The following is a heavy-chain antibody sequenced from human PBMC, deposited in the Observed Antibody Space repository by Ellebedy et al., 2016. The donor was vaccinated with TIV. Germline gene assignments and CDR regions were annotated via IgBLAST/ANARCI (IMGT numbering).Heavy chain of an antibody. CDR2: VYLNDVK. CDR1: GFSLTTAEVG. D-gene: IGHD3-10*01. V-gene: IGHV2-5*01. CDR3: GHRRDPLLWGF. Sequence: SGPTLVKPTQTLTLTCTFSGFSLTTAEVGVGWIRQPPGKALEWLAIVYLNDVKRYSPSLQSRLTITKDTSKNQVVLTMTNMDPVDTATYYCGHRRDPLLWGFWGQGTLVTVSS. J-gene: IGHJ4*02.